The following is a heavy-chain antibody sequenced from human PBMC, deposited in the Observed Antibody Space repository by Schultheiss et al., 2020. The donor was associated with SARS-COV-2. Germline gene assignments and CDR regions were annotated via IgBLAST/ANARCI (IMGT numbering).Heavy chain of an antibody. CDR2: ISSSGSTI. Sequence: GGSLRLSCAASGFTFSDYYMSWIRQAPGKGLEWVSYISSSGSTIYYADSVKGRFTISRDNAKNSLYLQMNSLRAEDTAVYYCARDYLSQRYCSSTSCEPLYYYYYGMDVWGQGTTVTVSS. CDR1: GFTFSDYY. J-gene: IGHJ6*02. D-gene: IGHD2-2*01. V-gene: IGHV3-11*04. CDR3: ARDYLSQRYCSSTSCEPLYYYYYGMDV.